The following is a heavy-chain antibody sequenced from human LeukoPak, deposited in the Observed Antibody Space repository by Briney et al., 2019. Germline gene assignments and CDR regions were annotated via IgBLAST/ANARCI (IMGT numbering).Heavy chain of an antibody. J-gene: IGHJ4*02. CDR2: ISWNDDK. CDR3: AHRRSGTVTFDY. D-gene: IGHD4-17*01. Sequence: ESGATLAKPPPTLTLTCTFFGFLLRASGVGVGWIRQPPGKALEWLALISWNDDKRYSPSLKSRLTITKDTSKNQVVLTMTNMDPVDTATYYCAHRRSGTVTFDYWGQGTLVTVSS. CDR1: GFLLRASGVG. V-gene: IGHV2-5*01.